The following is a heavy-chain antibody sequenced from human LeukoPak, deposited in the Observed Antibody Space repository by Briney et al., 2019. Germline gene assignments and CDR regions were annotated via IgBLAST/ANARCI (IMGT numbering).Heavy chain of an antibody. Sequence: ASVKVSCKASGYTFTSYYMHWVRQAPGQGLEWMGIINPSGASTSYAQKFQGRIMLTRDTSTSTVYMELSTLRPEDTAVYYCGRATLSDFYFNYWGQGTLVTVSS. CDR3: GRATLSDFYFNY. V-gene: IGHV1-46*01. CDR1: GYTFTSYY. CDR2: INPSGAST. J-gene: IGHJ4*02.